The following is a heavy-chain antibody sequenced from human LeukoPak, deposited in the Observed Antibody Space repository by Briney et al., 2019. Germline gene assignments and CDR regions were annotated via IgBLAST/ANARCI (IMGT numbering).Heavy chain of an antibody. Sequence: ASVKVSCKVSGYTFTDYYMHWVPQAPGKGLEWMGLVDPEDGETIYAEKFQGRVTITADTSTDTAYMELSSLRSEDTAVYYCATADCSSTSCYLDYWGQGTLVTVSS. V-gene: IGHV1-69-2*01. CDR3: ATADCSSTSCYLDY. CDR2: VDPEDGET. J-gene: IGHJ4*02. D-gene: IGHD2-2*01. CDR1: GYTFTDYY.